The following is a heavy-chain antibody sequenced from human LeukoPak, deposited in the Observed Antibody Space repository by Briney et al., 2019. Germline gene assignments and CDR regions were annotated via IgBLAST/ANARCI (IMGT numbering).Heavy chain of an antibody. D-gene: IGHD1-1*01. CDR1: GFTFSSYS. V-gene: IGHV3-21*01. J-gene: IGHJ4*02. CDR2: ISSSSSYI. CDR3: TRDSPGTCQDY. Sequence: PGGSLRLSCAASGFTFSSYSMTWVRQAPGKGLEWVSSISSSSSYIYYADSVKGRFTISRDNAKNSLYLQMNGLRAEDTAVYYWTRDSPGTCQDYWGQGTLVTVSS.